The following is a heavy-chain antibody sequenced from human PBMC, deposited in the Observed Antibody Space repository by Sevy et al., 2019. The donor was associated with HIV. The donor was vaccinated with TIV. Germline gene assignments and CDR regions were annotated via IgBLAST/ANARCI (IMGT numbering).Heavy chain of an antibody. D-gene: IGHD2-21*01. Sequence: SETLSLTCTVSGGSISSYSYYWGWIRQPPGKGLEWIGSVYYSGRTYYNPSLGSRVTISVDTSKNQFSLKLSSVTAADTAVYYCARHTSYISGDCRGQGTLVTVSS. CDR3: ARHTSYISGDC. J-gene: IGHJ4*02. CDR2: VYYSGRT. CDR1: GGSISSYSYY. V-gene: IGHV4-39*01.